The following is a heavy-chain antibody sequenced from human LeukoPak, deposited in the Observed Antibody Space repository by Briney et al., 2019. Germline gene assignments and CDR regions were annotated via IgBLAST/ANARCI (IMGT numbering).Heavy chain of an antibody. CDR2: ISGSGGST. CDR3: ARVGFLEWLPFDY. D-gene: IGHD3-3*01. CDR1: GFTFSSYA. J-gene: IGHJ4*02. Sequence: GGSLRLSCAASGFTFSSYAMSWVRQAPGKGLEWVSAISGSGGSTYYADSVKGRFTISRDNSKNTLYLQMNSLRAEDTAVYYCARVGFLEWLPFDYWGQGTLVTVSS. V-gene: IGHV3-23*01.